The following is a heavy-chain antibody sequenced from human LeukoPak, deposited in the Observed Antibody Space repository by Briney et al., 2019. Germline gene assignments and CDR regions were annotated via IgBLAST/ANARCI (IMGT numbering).Heavy chain of an antibody. V-gene: IGHV6-1*01. D-gene: IGHD4-11*01. CDR2: TYYRSYMCRWYD. Sequence: SQTLSLTCAISGDSVSSDSAAWNWIRQSPSRGLEWLGRTYYRSYMCRWYDDYAVSVKGRIAINPDTAKNQFSLQLNSVTPEDTAVYYCARGNSSVTVSLFEYWGQGTLVTVSS. J-gene: IGHJ4*02. CDR3: ARGNSSVTVSLFEY. CDR1: GDSVSSDSAA.